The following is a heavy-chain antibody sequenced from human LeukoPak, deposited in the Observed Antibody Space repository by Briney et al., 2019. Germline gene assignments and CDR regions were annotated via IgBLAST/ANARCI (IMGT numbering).Heavy chain of an antibody. J-gene: IGHJ4*02. Sequence: GGSLRLSCAASGFTFSSYGMHWVRQAPGKGLEWVAVIWYDGSNKYYADSVKGRFTISRDNSKNSLYLQMNSLRAEDTALYYCAKGGYSYGHEDYFDYWGQGTLVTVSS. CDR3: AKGGYSYGHEDYFDY. V-gene: IGHV3-33*03. CDR2: IWYDGSNK. D-gene: IGHD5-18*01. CDR1: GFTFSSYG.